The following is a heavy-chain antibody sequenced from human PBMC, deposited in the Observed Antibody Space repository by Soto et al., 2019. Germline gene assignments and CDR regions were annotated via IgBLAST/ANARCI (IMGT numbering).Heavy chain of an antibody. CDR2: IYWDDDK. CDR3: PHAGDYDLLTFDH. J-gene: IGHJ4*02. Sequence: QITLKESGPTLVRPAQTLTLTCDFSGFSLSTYHMGVAWIRQPPGKALEWLALIYWDDDKRYSPSLKDRLAISKDTSSNQVVLTITNMGPGDTATYFCPHAGDYDLLTFDHWRPGTLATVSS. D-gene: IGHD4-17*01. V-gene: IGHV2-5*02. CDR1: GFSLSTYHMG.